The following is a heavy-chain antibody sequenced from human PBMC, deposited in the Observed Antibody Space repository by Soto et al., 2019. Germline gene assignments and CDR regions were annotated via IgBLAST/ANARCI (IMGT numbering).Heavy chain of an antibody. CDR3: ASEGYCSGGSCFYYYYMDV. D-gene: IGHD2-15*01. Sequence: QVQLVQSGAEVKKPGSSVKVSCKASGGTFSSYTISWVRQAPGQGLEWMGRIIPILGIANYAQKFQGRVTITADKAMSTAYMELSSLRSEDTAVYYCASEGYCSGGSCFYYYYMDVWGKGTTVTVSS. J-gene: IGHJ6*03. V-gene: IGHV1-69*02. CDR1: GGTFSSYT. CDR2: IIPILGIA.